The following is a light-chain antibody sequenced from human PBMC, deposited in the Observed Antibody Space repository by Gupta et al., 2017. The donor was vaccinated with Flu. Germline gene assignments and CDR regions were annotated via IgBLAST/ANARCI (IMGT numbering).Light chain of an antibody. J-gene: IGLJ3*02. CDR2: EVN. CDR3: SSFTSSNTWV. V-gene: IGLV2-18*02. Sequence: QSALTQPASVSGSPGQSITISCSGTSSDLGSYDRVSWYQQSPGTAPKLMISEVNNRPSGVPDRFSGSKSDNTASLTISGLQAEDEADYYCSSFTSSNTWVFGGGTKVTVL. CDR1: SSDLGSYDR.